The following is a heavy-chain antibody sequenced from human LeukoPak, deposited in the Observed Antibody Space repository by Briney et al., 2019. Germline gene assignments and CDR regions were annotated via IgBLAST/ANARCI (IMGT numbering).Heavy chain of an antibody. D-gene: IGHD6-13*01. CDR3: ARGRLEGVYSSSWCFDY. CDR1: GYTLTELS. Sequence: GASVKVSCKVSGYTLTELSMHWVRQAPGQGLEWMGGIIPIFGTANYAQKFQGRVTITADESTSTAYMELSSLRSEDTAVYYCARGRLEGVYSSSWCFDYWGQGTLVTVSS. V-gene: IGHV1-69*13. CDR2: IIPIFGTA. J-gene: IGHJ4*02.